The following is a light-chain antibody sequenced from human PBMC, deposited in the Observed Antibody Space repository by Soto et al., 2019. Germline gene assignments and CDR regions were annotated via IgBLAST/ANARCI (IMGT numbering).Light chain of an antibody. Sequence: DIQMTQSPSTLSASVGDRVTITCRASQSISSWLAWYQQKPGKAPKLLIYDASSLESGVPSRFSGSGSGTEFTLTISSLQPDDFATYYYQQYNSYSSTFGQGNKVEIK. CDR1: QSISSW. CDR3: QQYNSYSST. CDR2: DAS. V-gene: IGKV1-5*01. J-gene: IGKJ1*01.